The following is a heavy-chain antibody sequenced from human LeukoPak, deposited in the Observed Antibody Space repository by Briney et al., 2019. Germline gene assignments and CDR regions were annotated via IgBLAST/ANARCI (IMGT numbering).Heavy chain of an antibody. CDR1: GFTFSSYA. J-gene: IGHJ4*02. V-gene: IGHV3-23*01. CDR3: ARTSQYYDILTGYSWNYYYFDY. D-gene: IGHD3-9*01. CDR2: ISGSGGST. Sequence: AGGSLRLSCAASGFTFSSYAMSWVRQAPGKGLEWVSGISGSGGSTYYADSVKGRFTISGDNSKNTLYLQMNSLRAEDTAVYYCARTSQYYDILTGYSWNYYYFDYWGQGTLVTVSS.